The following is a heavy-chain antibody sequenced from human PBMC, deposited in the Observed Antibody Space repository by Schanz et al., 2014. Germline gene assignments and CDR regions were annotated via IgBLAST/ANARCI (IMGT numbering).Heavy chain of an antibody. D-gene: IGHD3-22*01. V-gene: IGHV1-18*04. Sequence: QVQLVQSGAEVQKPGASVMLSCKTSGYSFNLFGVSWVRQAPGQGLEWMGWISAYNGNMNYAPKFQGRVTMTTDTSPSTAYMELRTLRSDDTAVYYCVRDGDERLVVIFDQWGQGTLVTVSS. CDR1: GYSFNLFG. J-gene: IGHJ4*02. CDR3: VRDGDERLVVIFDQ. CDR2: ISAYNGNM.